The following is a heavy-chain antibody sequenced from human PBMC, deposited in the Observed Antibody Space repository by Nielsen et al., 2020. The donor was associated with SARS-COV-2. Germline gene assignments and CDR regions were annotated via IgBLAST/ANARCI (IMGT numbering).Heavy chain of an antibody. V-gene: IGHV3-11*04. D-gene: IGHD2-2*01. J-gene: IGHJ6*02. CDR2: ISSSGSTI. Sequence: GESLKISCAASGFTFSDYYMSWIRQAPGKGLEWVSYISSSGSTIYYADSVKGRFTISRDNAKNSLYLQMNSLRAEDTAVYYCARDRPVVVPAAIYYYGMDVWGQGTTVTVSS. CDR1: GFTFSDYY. CDR3: ARDRPVVVPAAIYYYGMDV.